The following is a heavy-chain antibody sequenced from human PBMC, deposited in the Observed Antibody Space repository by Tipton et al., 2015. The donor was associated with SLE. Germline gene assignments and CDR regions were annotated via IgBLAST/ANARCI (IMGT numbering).Heavy chain of an antibody. CDR2: IFHSGKT. V-gene: IGHV4-4*02. D-gene: IGHD3-10*01. J-gene: IGHJ4*02. Sequence: GLVKPSGTLSLTCTVSDGSISRTNWWSWVRQPPGKGLEWIGEIFHSGKTNYNPSLKSRVTITMEETQFFLRVTSVTAADTAVYYCAIGACGEGGYWGQGLQVTVSS. CDR1: DGSISRTNW. CDR3: AIGACGEGGY.